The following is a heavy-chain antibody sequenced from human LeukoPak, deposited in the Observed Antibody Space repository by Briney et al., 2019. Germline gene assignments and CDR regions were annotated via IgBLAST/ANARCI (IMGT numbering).Heavy chain of an antibody. V-gene: IGHV1-69*13. Sequence: ASVKVSCKASGGTFSSYGISWVRQAPGQGLEWMGGIIPIIGTPNYAQKFQGRVTITADESTSTAYMELSSLRSEDTAVYYCARGSGTITMVRGVFYGMDVWGQGTTVTVSS. J-gene: IGHJ6*02. D-gene: IGHD3-10*01. CDR3: ARGSGTITMVRGVFYGMDV. CDR2: IIPIIGTP. CDR1: GGTFSSYG.